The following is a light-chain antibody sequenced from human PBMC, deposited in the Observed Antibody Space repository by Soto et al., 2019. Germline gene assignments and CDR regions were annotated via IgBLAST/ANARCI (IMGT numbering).Light chain of an antibody. CDR1: QSVSSN. J-gene: IGKJ2*01. CDR3: QQYNNWPYT. CDR2: GAS. Sequence: EIVMTQSPANLSVSPGERATLSCRASQSVSSNLAWYQQKPGQAPRLLIYGASTRATGIPASFSGSGSGTEFSLIISSLQSEDFAVYYCQQYNNWPYTFGQGTKLEIK. V-gene: IGKV3-15*01.